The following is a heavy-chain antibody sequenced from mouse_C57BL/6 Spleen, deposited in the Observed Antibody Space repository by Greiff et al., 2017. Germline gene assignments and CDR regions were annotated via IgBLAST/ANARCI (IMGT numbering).Heavy chain of an antibody. CDR1: GYTFTSYW. CDR3: ASGRYYFDY. J-gene: IGHJ2*01. V-gene: IGHV1-69*01. CDR2: IDPSDSYT. Sequence: QVHVKQPGAELVMPGASVKLSCKASGYTFTSYWMHWVKQRPGQGLEWIGEIDPSDSYTNYNRKFKGKSTLTVDKSSSTAYMQLSSLTSEDSAVYYCASGRYYFDYWGQGTTLTVSS.